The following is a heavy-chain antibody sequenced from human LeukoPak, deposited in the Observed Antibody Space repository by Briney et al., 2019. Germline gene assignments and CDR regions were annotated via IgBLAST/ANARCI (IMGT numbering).Heavy chain of an antibody. CDR1: GFTFSSYA. CDR3: ARALYDILTGQSDAFDI. CDR2: ISGSGGST. Sequence: GGSLRLSCAASGFTFSSYAMSWVRQAPGKGLEWVSAISGSGGSTYYADSVKGRFTISRDNAKNTLYLQMNSLRAEDTAVYYCARALYDILTGQSDAFDIWGQGTMVTVSS. V-gene: IGHV3-23*01. D-gene: IGHD3-9*01. J-gene: IGHJ3*02.